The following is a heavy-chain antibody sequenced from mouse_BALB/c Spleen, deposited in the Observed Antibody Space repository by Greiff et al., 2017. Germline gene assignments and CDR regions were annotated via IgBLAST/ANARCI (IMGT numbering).Heavy chain of an antibody. CDR3: ARSEGYYYAMDY. CDR1: GYAFSSYW. V-gene: IGHV1-80*01. CDR2: IYPGDGDT. J-gene: IGHJ4*01. Sequence: VKLMESGAELVRPGSSVKISCKASGYAFSSYWMNWVKQRPGQGLEWIGQIYPGDGDTNYNGKFKGKATLTADKSSSTAYMQLSSLTSEDSAVYFCARSEGYYYAMDYWGQGTSVTVSS.